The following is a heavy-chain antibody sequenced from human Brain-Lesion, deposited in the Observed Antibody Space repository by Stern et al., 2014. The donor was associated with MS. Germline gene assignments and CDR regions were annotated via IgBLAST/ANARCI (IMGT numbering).Heavy chain of an antibody. J-gene: IGHJ6*02. V-gene: IGHV3-7*01. CDR2: IKQDGSEK. Sequence: EVQLVQSGGGLVQPGGSLRLSCAASGFSFSSYWMTWVRQAPGKGLEWVANIKQDGSEKYYVDSVKGRFTISRDNAKNSLYLQLNSLRAEDTAVYYCAIDCGVANCGGVRGYNYYYFGMDVWGQGTTVTVSS. D-gene: IGHD2-21*01. CDR3: AIDCGVANCGGVRGYNYYYFGMDV. CDR1: GFSFSSYW.